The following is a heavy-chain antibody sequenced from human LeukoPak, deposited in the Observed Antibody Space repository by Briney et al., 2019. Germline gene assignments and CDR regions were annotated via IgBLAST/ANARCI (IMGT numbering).Heavy chain of an antibody. D-gene: IGHD3-9*01. CDR1: GFTFNTFN. Sequence: GGSLRLSCAASGFTFNTFNMNWVRQAPGKGLEWVSSITSGGDYIYYADSVKGRFTTSRDNAKNSLSLQLNSLRVEDTAVYYCARGHYDVLAASYKWTPDYWGQGTTVTVSS. CDR3: ARGHYDVLAASYKWTPDY. V-gene: IGHV3-21*01. J-gene: IGHJ4*03. CDR2: ITSGGDYI.